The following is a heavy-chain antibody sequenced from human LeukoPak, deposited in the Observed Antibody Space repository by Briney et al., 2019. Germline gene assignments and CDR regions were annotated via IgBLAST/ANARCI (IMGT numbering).Heavy chain of an antibody. CDR1: GGSITNTNY. V-gene: IGHV4-4*02. J-gene: IGHJ4*02. CDR2: VNLQGST. CDR3: AREGGPYRPLDY. Sequence: SETLSLTCGVSGGSITNTNYWTWVRQPPGKVLEWIGEVNLQGSTNYNPSLMGRVAISVDTSENHTSLQLTSVTAADTAVYYCAREGGPYRPLDYSGQGTLVTVSS.